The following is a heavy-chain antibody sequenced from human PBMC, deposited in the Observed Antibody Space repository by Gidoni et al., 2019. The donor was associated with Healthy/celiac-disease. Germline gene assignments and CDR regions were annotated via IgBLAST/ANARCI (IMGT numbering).Heavy chain of an antibody. CDR3: ARGPGLWFGELLSQDFDY. V-gene: IGHV4-39*07. Sequence: QLQLQESGPGLVKPSETLSLTCTVSGGSISSSSYYWGWIRQPPGKGLEWIGSIYYSGSTYYNPSLKSRVTISVDTSKNQFSLKLSSVTAADTAVYYCARGPGLWFGELLSQDFDYWGQGTLVTVSS. D-gene: IGHD3-10*01. J-gene: IGHJ4*02. CDR1: GGSISSSSYY. CDR2: IYYSGST.